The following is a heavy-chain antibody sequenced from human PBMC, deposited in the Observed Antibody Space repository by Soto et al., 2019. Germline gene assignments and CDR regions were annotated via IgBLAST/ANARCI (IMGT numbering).Heavy chain of an antibody. CDR3: ARASVVPAAIPPARAFDI. V-gene: IGHV1-69*06. CDR2: IIPIFGTA. J-gene: IGHJ3*02. Sequence: QVQLVQSGAEVKKPGSSVKVSCTASGGTFSSYAISWVRQAPGQGLEWLGGIIPIFGTANYAQKFQGRVTITADKSTSTAYMELSSLRSEDTAVYYCARASVVPAAIPPARAFDIWGQGTMVTVSS. CDR1: GGTFSSYA. D-gene: IGHD2-2*02.